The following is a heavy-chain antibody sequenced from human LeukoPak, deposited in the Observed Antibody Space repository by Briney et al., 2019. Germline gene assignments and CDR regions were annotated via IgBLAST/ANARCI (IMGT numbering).Heavy chain of an antibody. CDR1: GFTFSSYA. J-gene: IGHJ4*02. CDR3: AKGGPLQWLRFDY. D-gene: IGHD5-12*01. CDR2: IGGSGVTT. V-gene: IGHV3-23*01. Sequence: GGSLRLSCAASGFTFSSYAMSWVRQAPGKGLEWVSAIGGSGVTTYYADSVKGRFTISRDNSMHTLYLQMNSLRAEDTAVYYCAKGGPLQWLRFDYWGQGTLVTVSS.